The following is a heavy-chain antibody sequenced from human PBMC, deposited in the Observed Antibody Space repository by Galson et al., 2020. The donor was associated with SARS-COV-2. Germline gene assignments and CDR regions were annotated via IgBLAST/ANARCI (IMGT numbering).Heavy chain of an antibody. CDR1: GLIFSSYD. Sequence: GGSLRLSCVVSGLIFSSYDMHWVRQAPGQGLEWVAVIWSDGSNKDYADSVKGRFTISRDNSKNTLFLQLNSLRAEDTAVYYCATDRFRRRYGDPGPDYWGQGTLVTVSS. CDR3: ATDRFRRRYGDPGPDY. J-gene: IGHJ4*02. CDR2: IWSDGSNK. D-gene: IGHD4-17*01. V-gene: IGHV3-33*01.